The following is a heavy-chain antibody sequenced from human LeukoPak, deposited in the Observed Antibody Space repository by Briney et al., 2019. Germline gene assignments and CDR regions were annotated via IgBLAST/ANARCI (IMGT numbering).Heavy chain of an antibody. CDR1: GASISGNY. Sequence: SETLSLTCTVSGASISGNYWIWIRQPPGKGLEWIAYMYHGGSTNYNASLKSRVTMSLDTSQKQFFLKMTSVTAADTAVYYCARGGRGTGTTVDYWGQGTLVTVSS. D-gene: IGHD1-7*01. V-gene: IGHV4-59*01. CDR2: MYHGGST. CDR3: ARGGRGTGTTVDY. J-gene: IGHJ4*02.